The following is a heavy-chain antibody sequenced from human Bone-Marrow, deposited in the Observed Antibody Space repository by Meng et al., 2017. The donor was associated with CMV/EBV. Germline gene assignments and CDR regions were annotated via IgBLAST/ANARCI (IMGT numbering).Heavy chain of an antibody. J-gene: IGHJ3*02. CDR2: ISGSGGST. Sequence: GESLKISCAASGFTFSSYAMSWVRQAPGKGLEWVSAISGSGGSTYYADSVKGRFTISRDNSKNTLYLQMNSLRAEDTAVYYCAKDLDIVVVPAAIPLGAFDIWGQGTMVTVSS. D-gene: IGHD2-2*01. CDR1: GFTFSSYA. V-gene: IGHV3-23*01. CDR3: AKDLDIVVVPAAIPLGAFDI.